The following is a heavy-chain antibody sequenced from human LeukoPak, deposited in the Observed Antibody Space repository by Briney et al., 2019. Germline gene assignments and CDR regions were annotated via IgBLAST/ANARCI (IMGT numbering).Heavy chain of an antibody. D-gene: IGHD7-27*01. Sequence: SGGSLRLSCAASGFTFSSYWMHWVRQAPGKGLVWVSRINSDGSSTSYADSVKGRFTISRDNAKNTLYLQMNSLRAEDTAMYYCARGGWLTGYYFDYWGQGTLVTVSS. CDR1: GFTFSSYW. V-gene: IGHV3-74*01. CDR2: INSDGSST. J-gene: IGHJ4*02. CDR3: ARGGWLTGYYFDY.